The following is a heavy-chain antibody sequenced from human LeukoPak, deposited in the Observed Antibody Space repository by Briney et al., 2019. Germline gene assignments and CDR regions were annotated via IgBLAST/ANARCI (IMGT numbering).Heavy chain of an antibody. V-gene: IGHV1-69*01. Sequence: SVKVSCKASGGTFSSYAISWVRQAPGQGLEWMGGIIPIFGTANYAQKFQGRVTITADESTSTAYMELSSLSSEDTAVYYCARVGGYGDLRQVKGFDYWGQGTLVTVSS. CDR1: GGTFSSYA. J-gene: IGHJ4*02. CDR2: IIPIFGTA. CDR3: ARVGGYGDLRQVKGFDY. D-gene: IGHD4-17*01.